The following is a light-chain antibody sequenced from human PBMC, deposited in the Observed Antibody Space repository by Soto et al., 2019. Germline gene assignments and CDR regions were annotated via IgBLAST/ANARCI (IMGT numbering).Light chain of an antibody. J-gene: IGLJ1*01. CDR3: QSYDSSLSGYV. CDR2: ANS. CDR1: SSNIGAGYD. V-gene: IGLV1-40*01. Sequence: QSVLTQPPSVSGVPGQRVTISCAGSSSNIGAGYDVHWYQQLPGTAPKLLIYANSNRPSGVPDRFSGSKSGASASLVITGLQAEDEADYYCQSYDSSLSGYVFGTGTKVTVL.